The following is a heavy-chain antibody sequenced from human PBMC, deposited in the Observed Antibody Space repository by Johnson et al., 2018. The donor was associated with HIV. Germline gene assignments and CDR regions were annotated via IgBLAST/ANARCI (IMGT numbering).Heavy chain of an antibody. CDR1: GFTFSYYY. CDR2: ISSSGSTI. V-gene: IGHV3-11*01. CDR3: AREARGAFDI. J-gene: IGHJ3*02. Sequence: QVQLVESGGGWVKPGGSLRVSCAASGFTFSYYYMSWIRQAPGKGLEWVSYISSSGSTIYYTSSVKGRFTISSDNAKNSRYLQMNSLIAEDTAVYYCAREARGAFDIWGQGTMVTVSS. D-gene: IGHD5-12*01.